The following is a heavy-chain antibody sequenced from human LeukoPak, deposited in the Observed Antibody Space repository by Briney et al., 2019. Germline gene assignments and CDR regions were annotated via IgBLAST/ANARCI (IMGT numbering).Heavy chain of an antibody. D-gene: IGHD3-22*01. CDR3: ARDYYDSRGEAFDI. V-gene: IGHV4-34*01. Sequence: PSETLSLTCAVYGGSFSGYYWSWIRQPPGKGLEWFGEINHSGSTNYNPSLKSRVTISVDTSKNQFSLKLNSVTAADTAVYYCARDYYDSRGEAFDIWGQGTMVTVSS. J-gene: IGHJ3*02. CDR2: INHSGST. CDR1: GGSFSGYY.